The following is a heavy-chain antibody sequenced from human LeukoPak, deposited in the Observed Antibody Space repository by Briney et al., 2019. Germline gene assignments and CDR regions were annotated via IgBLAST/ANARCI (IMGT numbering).Heavy chain of an antibody. CDR3: ARLERARFDY. CDR2: IIPILGTA. J-gene: IGHJ4*02. D-gene: IGHD1-1*01. CDR1: GGTFSSYA. Sequence: ASVKVSCKASGGTFSSYAISWVRQAPGQGLEWMGGIIPILGTANYAQKFQGRVTITADKSTSTAYMELSSLRSEDTAVYYCARLERARFDYWGQGTLVTVSS. V-gene: IGHV1-69*10.